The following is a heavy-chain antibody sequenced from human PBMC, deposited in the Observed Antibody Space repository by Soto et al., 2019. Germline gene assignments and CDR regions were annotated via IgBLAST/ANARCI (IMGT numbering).Heavy chain of an antibody. J-gene: IGHJ4*02. Sequence: PGGSLRLSCVVSGFIFSEYQFNWVRQAPGKGLEWVSYIGRGGDPIYDAHSVKGRFTISRDISTNMFFLQMNKLSAEDMATYYWARAGFERLYFDQWGRGTLVTVSS. CDR1: GFIFSEYQ. V-gene: IGHV3-48*03. CDR3: ARAGFERLYFDQ. CDR2: IGRGGDPI. D-gene: IGHD1-1*01.